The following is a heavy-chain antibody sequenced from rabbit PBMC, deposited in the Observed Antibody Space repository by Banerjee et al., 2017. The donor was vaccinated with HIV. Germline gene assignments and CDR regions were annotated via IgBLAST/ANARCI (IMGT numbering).Heavy chain of an antibody. J-gene: IGHJ4*01. CDR2: INTSSGNT. CDR1: GFSFSSSYW. CDR3: ARSRPGEWYLDL. D-gene: IGHD4-1*01. V-gene: IGHV1S45*01. Sequence: EGSLTLTCTASGFSFSSSYWICWVRQAPGKGLEWIACINTSSGNTVYASWAKGRFTISKTSWTTVTLQMTSLTAADTATYFCARSRPGEWYLDLWGPGTLVTVS.